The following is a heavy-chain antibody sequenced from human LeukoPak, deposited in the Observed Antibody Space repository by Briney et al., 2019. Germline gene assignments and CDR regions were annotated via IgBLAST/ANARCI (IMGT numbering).Heavy chain of an antibody. Sequence: SVKVSCKASGCTFSSYAISWVRQAPGQGLEWMGRIIPILGIANYAQKFQGRVTITADTSTSTAYMELRSLRSDDTAVYYCARGGRGAQGWFDPWGEGTLVTVSS. J-gene: IGHJ5*02. CDR3: ARGGRGAQGWFDP. CDR1: GCTFSSYA. V-gene: IGHV1-69*04. D-gene: IGHD1-26*01. CDR2: IIPILGIA.